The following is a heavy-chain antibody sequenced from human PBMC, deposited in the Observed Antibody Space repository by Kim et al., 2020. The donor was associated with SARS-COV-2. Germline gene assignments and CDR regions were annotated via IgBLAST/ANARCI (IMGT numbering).Heavy chain of an antibody. J-gene: IGHJ3*02. CDR2: IHYSGST. CDR1: GDSVSGGSYY. D-gene: IGHD3-10*01. CDR3: ARVSGSSDAFDI. Sequence: ETLSLTCTVSGDSVSGGSYYWSWIRQPPGKGLEWIGYIHYSGSTNYNPSLKSRVTISVDTSKNQFSLKLRSVTAADTAVYYCARVSGSSDAFDIWGQGTKVTVSS. V-gene: IGHV4-61*01.